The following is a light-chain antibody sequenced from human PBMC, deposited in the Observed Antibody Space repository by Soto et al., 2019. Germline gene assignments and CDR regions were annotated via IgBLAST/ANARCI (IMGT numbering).Light chain of an antibody. CDR1: QGIRND. J-gene: IGKJ5*01. CDR2: GAS. V-gene: IGKV1-17*01. CDR3: LQHNSFAFT. Sequence: DIQMTQSPSSLSASVGDRVTITCRASQGIRNDLAWYQQKPGKAPKRLIYGASSLQGGVPSRFSGSGSGTEFTLTISSLQPEDFATYSCLQHNSFAFTFGQGTRLEIK.